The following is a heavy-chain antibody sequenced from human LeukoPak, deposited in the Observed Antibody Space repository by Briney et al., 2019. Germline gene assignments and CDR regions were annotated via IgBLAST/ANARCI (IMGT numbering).Heavy chain of an antibody. Sequence: PSQTLSLTCTVSGGSISSGDYYRSWIRQPPGKGLEWIGYIYYSGSTYYNPSLKSRVTISVDTPKNQFSLKLSSVTAADAAVYYCARGRGYSSSSRFDYWGQGTLVTVSS. CDR3: ARGRGYSSSSRFDY. CDR1: GGSISSGDYY. D-gene: IGHD6-6*01. J-gene: IGHJ4*02. CDR2: IYYSGST. V-gene: IGHV4-30-4*08.